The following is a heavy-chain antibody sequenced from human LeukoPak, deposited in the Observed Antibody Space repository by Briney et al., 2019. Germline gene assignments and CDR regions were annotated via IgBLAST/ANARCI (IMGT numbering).Heavy chain of an antibody. CDR3: ATGDAGYYYDSSGYYS. D-gene: IGHD3-22*01. CDR2: ISWDGGST. V-gene: IGHV3-43*01. CDR1: GFTFDDYT. Sequence: GGSPRLSCAASGFTFDDYTMHWVRQAPGKGLEWVSLISWDGGSTYYADSVKGRFTISRDNSKNSLYLQMNSLRTEDTALYYCATGDAGYYYDSSGYYSWGQGTLVTVSS. J-gene: IGHJ4*02.